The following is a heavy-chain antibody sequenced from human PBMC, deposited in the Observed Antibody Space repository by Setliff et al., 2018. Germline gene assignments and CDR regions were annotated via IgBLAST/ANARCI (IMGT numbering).Heavy chain of an antibody. D-gene: IGHD1-26*01. V-gene: IGHV4-39*07. CDR1: GGSISSTGYY. CDR2: IYSGGTT. CDR3: ASRNSDGGPEYFQH. J-gene: IGHJ1*01. Sequence: SETLSLTCTVSGGSISSTGYYWSWIRQPPGKGLEWIGRIYSGGTTYYNSSLKSRVTMSVDASKNQTSLKLMSVTAADTAVYYCASRNSDGGPEYFQHWGQGALVTSPQ.